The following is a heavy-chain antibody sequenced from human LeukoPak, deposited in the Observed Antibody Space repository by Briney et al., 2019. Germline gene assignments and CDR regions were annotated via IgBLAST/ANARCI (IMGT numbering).Heavy chain of an antibody. CDR3: ARRTFPLYFDY. V-gene: IGHV4-30-2*03. D-gene: IGHD2-8*01. CDR1: GGSISSGGYS. Sequence: SETLSLTCAVSGGSISSGGYSWSWIRQPPGKGLEWIGYIYHSGSTYYNPSLKSRVTISVDTSKNQFSLRLSSVTAADTAMFYCARRTFPLYFDYWGQGTLVTVSS. CDR2: IYHSGST. J-gene: IGHJ4*02.